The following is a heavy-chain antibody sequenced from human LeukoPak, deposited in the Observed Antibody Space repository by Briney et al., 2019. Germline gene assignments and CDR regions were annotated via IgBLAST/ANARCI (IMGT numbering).Heavy chain of an antibody. D-gene: IGHD4-11*01. CDR2: MNPNSGNT. Sequence: ASVKVSCKASGYTFTSYDINWVRQATGQGLEWMGWMNPNSGNTGYAQKFQGRVTITRNTSISTAYMELSSLRSEDTAVYYCARGPVTTSGTPWFDPWGQGTLVTVSS. V-gene: IGHV1-8*03. CDR1: GYTFTSYD. J-gene: IGHJ5*02. CDR3: ARGPVTTSGTPWFDP.